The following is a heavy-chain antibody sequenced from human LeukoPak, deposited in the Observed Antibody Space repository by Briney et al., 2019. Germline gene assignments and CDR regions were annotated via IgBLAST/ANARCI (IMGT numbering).Heavy chain of an antibody. D-gene: IGHD4-17*01. CDR3: VRQETTVSMAFDY. Sequence: GESLKISCKGSGYSFTNYWIGWVRQMPGEGLEWMGIIYPDDSETRYSPSLEGQVPISADKYMRTAYLQWSSLKASGTAMYYWVRQETTVSMAFDYWGQGTLVTVSS. J-gene: IGHJ4*02. CDR1: GYSFTNYW. CDR2: IYPDDSET. V-gene: IGHV5-51*01.